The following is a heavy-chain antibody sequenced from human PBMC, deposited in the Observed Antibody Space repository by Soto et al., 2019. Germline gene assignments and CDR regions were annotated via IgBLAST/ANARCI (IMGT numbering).Heavy chain of an antibody. D-gene: IGHD1-26*01. CDR3: ATGINARWEFDY. CDR2: ISGSGGST. J-gene: IGHJ4*02. CDR1: GFTFSSYA. V-gene: IGHV3-23*01. Sequence: GGSLRLSCAASGFTFSSYAMIWVRQAPGKGLDWVSAISGSGGSTYYADSVKGLFTISRDNSQHKLYLQKNSLRAEHTAVYYFATGINARWEFDYGGQGTLVTVSS.